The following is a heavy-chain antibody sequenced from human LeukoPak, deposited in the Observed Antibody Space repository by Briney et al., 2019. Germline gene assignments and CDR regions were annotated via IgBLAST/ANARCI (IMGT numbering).Heavy chain of an antibody. D-gene: IGHD5-24*01. J-gene: IGHJ6*02. CDR1: GYTLTELS. Sequence: ASVKVSCKVSGYTLTELSMHWVRQAPGKGLEWMGGFDPEDGETIYAQKFQGRVTMTRNASISTAYMELSSLRSEDTAVYYCASMATPSHYGMDVWGQGTTVTVSS. CDR2: FDPEDGET. CDR3: ASMATPSHYGMDV. V-gene: IGHV1-24*01.